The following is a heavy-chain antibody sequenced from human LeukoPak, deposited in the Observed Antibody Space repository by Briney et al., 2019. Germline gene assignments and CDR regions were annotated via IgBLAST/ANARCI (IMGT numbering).Heavy chain of an antibody. J-gene: IGHJ4*02. V-gene: IGHV3-23*01. CDR3: AKARYYYDSSVPYYFDY. Sequence: GGSLRLSCAASGFTFSSYAMSWVRQAPGKGLEWVSAISGSGGSTYYADSVKGRFTISRDKSKNTLYLQMNSLRAEDTAVYYCAKARYYYDSSVPYYFDYWGQGTLVTVSS. CDR2: ISGSGGST. CDR1: GFTFSSYA. D-gene: IGHD3-22*01.